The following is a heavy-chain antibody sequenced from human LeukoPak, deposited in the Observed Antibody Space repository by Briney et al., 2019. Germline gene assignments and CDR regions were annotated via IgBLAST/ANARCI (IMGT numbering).Heavy chain of an antibody. V-gene: IGHV4-59*12. Sequence: SETLSLTCTVSGGSISTYYWSWIRQPPGKGLEWIGYIYYTGSTSYNPSLKSRVTVSADTSKNQFSLKLRSVTAADTAVYYCARVAYYYDSSGPHDYWGQGTLVTVSS. D-gene: IGHD3-22*01. CDR3: ARVAYYYDSSGPHDY. CDR1: GGSISTYY. J-gene: IGHJ4*02. CDR2: IYYTGST.